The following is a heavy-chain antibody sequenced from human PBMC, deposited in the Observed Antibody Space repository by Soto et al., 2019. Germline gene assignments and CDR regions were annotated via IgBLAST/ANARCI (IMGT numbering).Heavy chain of an antibody. Sequence: QVHLVQSGAEVKKPGASVKVSCKGSGYTFTSYGITWVRQAPGQGLEWMGWISAHNGNTDYAQKLQGRVTVTRDTSTSTDYMELRSLRSDATAVYYCARGRYGDYWGQGDLVTVSS. J-gene: IGHJ4*02. CDR2: ISAHNGNT. CDR3: ARGRYGDY. V-gene: IGHV1-18*01. D-gene: IGHD1-1*01. CDR1: GYTFTSYG.